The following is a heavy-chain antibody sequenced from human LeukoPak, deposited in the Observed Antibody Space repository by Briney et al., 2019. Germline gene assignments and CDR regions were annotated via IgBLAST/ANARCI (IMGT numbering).Heavy chain of an antibody. D-gene: IGHD6-19*01. V-gene: IGHV3-7*01. CDR1: GFTFSNYW. Sequence: GGSLRLSCAASGFTFSNYWMSWVRQAPGKGLEWVANINQDGSERYYVDSVKGRFTISRDNAKNSLYLQMNSLRAEDTAVYYCAREGASGAFDIWGQGTMVTVSS. J-gene: IGHJ3*02. CDR2: INQDGSER. CDR3: AREGASGAFDI.